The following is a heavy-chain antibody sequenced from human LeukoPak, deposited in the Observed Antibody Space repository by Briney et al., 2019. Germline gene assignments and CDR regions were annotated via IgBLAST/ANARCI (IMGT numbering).Heavy chain of an antibody. D-gene: IGHD4-17*01. J-gene: IGHJ3*02. Sequence: PSETLSLTCTVSGGSISSGGYYWSWIRQHPGKGLEWIGYIYYSGSTYYNPSLKSRVTISVDTSKNQFSLKLSSVTAADTAVYYCARVPLYGDYTEDAFDIWGQGTMVTVSS. CDR3: ARVPLYGDYTEDAFDI. V-gene: IGHV4-31*03. CDR1: GGSISSGGYY. CDR2: IYYSGST.